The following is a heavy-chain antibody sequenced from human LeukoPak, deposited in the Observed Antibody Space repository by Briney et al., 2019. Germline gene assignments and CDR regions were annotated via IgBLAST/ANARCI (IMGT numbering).Heavy chain of an antibody. V-gene: IGHV5-51*01. CDR3: ATAEYYYGSGSPETDAFDI. D-gene: IGHD3-10*01. Sequence: GGSLKISCKGSGYSFTSYWIGWVRQMPGKGLEWMGIIYHGDSDTRYSPSFQGQVTISADKSISTAYLQWSSLKASDTAMYYCATAEYYYGSGSPETDAFDIWGQGTMVTVSS. J-gene: IGHJ3*02. CDR1: GYSFTSYW. CDR2: IYHGDSDT.